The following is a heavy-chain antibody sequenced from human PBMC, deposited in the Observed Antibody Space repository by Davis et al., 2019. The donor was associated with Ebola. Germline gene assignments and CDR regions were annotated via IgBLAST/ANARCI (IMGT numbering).Heavy chain of an antibody. J-gene: IGHJ3*02. D-gene: IGHD1-26*01. CDR2: IYSSGST. Sequence: MPSETLSLTCTVSGGSISSSSYYWGWIRQPPGKGLEWIGNIYSSGSTYYNPSLKSRVTISVDTSKNQFSLKLSSVTAADTAVYYCARPWYSGTYYDAYDIWGQGTMVAVSS. V-gene: IGHV4-39*01. CDR1: GGSISSSSYY. CDR3: ARPWYSGTYYDAYDI.